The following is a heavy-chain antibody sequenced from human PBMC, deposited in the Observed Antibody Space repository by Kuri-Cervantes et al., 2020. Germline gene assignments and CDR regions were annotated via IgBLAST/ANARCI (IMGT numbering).Heavy chain of an antibody. Sequence: GSLRLSCAVYGGSFSDYYWSWIRQPPGKGLEWIGELKHSGSTNYNPSLKSRVTISVDTSKNQFSLRLTSVTATDTAVYYCARRYWAGPFDYWGQGTLVTVSS. J-gene: IGHJ4*02. CDR1: GGSFSDYY. V-gene: IGHV4-34*01. D-gene: IGHD2-15*01. CDR3: ARRYWAGPFDY. CDR2: LKHSGST.